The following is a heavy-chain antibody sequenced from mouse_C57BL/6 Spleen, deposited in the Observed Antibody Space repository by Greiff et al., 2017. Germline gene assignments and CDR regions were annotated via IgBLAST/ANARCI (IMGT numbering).Heavy chain of an antibody. CDR2: INPSSGYT. CDR1: GYTFTSYW. J-gene: IGHJ2*01. V-gene: IGHV1-7*01. D-gene: IGHD1-1*01. CDR3: ASSITVAYFDD. Sequence: QVQLKQSGAELAKPGASVMLSCKASGYTFTSYWMHWVQQRPGQGLEWIGYINPSSGYTKYNQTFKDKATLTAYKSSSTADMQLSSLTYEDSAVCYCASSITVAYFDDWGQGTTLTVSS.